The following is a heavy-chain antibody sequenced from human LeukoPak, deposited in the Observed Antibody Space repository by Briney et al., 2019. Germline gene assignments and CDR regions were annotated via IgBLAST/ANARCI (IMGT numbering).Heavy chain of an antibody. Sequence: ASVKVSCKASGYTFTSYGISWVRQAPGQGLEWMGWISAYNGNTNYAQKLQGRVTMTTDTSTSTAYMELRSLRPDDTAVYYCARDRPYGSGSYYNSLYYYYGMDVWGQGTTVTVSS. J-gene: IGHJ6*02. V-gene: IGHV1-18*01. D-gene: IGHD3-10*01. CDR1: GYTFTSYG. CDR2: ISAYNGNT. CDR3: ARDRPYGSGSYYNSLYYYYGMDV.